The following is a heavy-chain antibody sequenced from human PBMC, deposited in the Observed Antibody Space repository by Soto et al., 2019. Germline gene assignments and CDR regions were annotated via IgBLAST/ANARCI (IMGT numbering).Heavy chain of an antibody. V-gene: IGHV3-30-3*01. J-gene: IGHJ6*02. CDR2: ISYDGSNK. Sequence: QVQLVESGGGVVQPGRSLRLSCAASGFTFSSYAMHWVRQAPGKGLEWVAVISYDGSNKYYADSVKGRFTISSDNSKNAPYLQINFLSAEDTAVYYCAIGGRVCYKYGIAVWGQGTTVTVSS. CDR3: AIGGRVCYKYGIAV. D-gene: IGHD1-1*01. CDR1: GFTFSSYA.